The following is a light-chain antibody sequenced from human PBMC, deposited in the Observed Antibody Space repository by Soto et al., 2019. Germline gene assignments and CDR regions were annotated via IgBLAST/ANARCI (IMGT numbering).Light chain of an antibody. CDR1: QSVSSSY. V-gene: IGKV3-20*01. CDR2: GAS. J-gene: IGKJ1*01. CDR3: QQYGSSPPT. Sequence: EIVLTQSPGTLSLSPGESATLSCRASQSVSSSYLAWYQQKPGQPPRLLIFGASFRATGIPDRFSGSGSGTDFPLTISRLEPEDFAVFYCQQYGSSPPTFGRGTKVEIK.